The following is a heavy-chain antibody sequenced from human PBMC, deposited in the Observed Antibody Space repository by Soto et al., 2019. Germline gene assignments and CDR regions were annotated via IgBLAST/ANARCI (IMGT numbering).Heavy chain of an antibody. CDR3: ARQALTYYYGSGSLNWSDP. Sequence: SETLSLTCTVSGGSISSYYWSWIRQPPGKGLEWIGYIYYSGSTNYNPSLKSRVTISVDTSKNQFSLKLSSVTAADTAVYYCARQALTYYYGSGSLNWSDPWGQGTLVTVSS. CDR1: GGSISSYY. CDR2: IYYSGST. J-gene: IGHJ5*02. D-gene: IGHD3-10*01. V-gene: IGHV4-59*08.